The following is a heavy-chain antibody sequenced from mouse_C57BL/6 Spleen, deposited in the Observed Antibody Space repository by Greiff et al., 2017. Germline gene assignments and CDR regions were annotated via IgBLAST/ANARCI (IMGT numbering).Heavy chain of an antibody. J-gene: IGHJ3*01. CDR1: GYTFTSYD. D-gene: IGHD1-1*01. CDR2: INPRDGST. Sequence: VQLQESGPELVKPGASVKLSCKASGYTFTSYDINWVKQRPGQGLEWMGWINPRDGSTKYNEKFKGKVTLTVDTSASTAYMELHSRTSENSAVYFCAIVHSGSSLAYWGQGTLVTVSA. CDR3: AIVHSGSSLAY. V-gene: IGHV1-85*01.